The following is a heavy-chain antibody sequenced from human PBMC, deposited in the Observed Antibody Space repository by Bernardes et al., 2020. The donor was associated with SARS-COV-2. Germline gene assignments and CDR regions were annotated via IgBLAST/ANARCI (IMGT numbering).Heavy chain of an antibody. V-gene: IGHV3-11*01. CDR2: IDRSGYTI. J-gene: IGHJ6*02. Sequence: GGSLRLSCAVSGFTFSDHYMSWIRQAPGKGLEWVSYIDRSGYTIYYADSVRGRITISRDNAKNSLYLQMNSLRAEDTAVYFCARGHFGLDVWGQGTTVTVSS. CDR1: GFTFSDHY. CDR3: ARGHFGLDV.